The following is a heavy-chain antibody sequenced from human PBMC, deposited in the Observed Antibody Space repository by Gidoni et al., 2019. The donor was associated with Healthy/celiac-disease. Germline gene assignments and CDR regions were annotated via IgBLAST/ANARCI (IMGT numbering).Heavy chain of an antibody. J-gene: IGHJ6*02. CDR3: ARDWWDYDSSGYYSYYGMDV. CDR1: GGTFSSYA. Sequence: QVQLVQSGAEVKKPGSSVKFSCNASGGTFSSYALSWVRQAPGQGLEWMGGIIPIFGTANYAQKFQGRVTITADESTSTAYMELSSLRSEDTAVYYCARDWWDYDSSGYYSYYGMDVWGQGTTVTVSS. CDR2: IIPIFGTA. D-gene: IGHD3-22*01. V-gene: IGHV1-69*01.